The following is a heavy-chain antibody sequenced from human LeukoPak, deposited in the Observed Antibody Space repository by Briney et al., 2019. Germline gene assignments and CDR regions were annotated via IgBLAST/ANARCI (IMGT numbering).Heavy chain of an antibody. CDR3: ARHPYSGNYGGYYYYYRDV. V-gene: IGHV3-21*01. D-gene: IGHD1-26*01. CDR2: ITSISTHI. CDR1: GFTSSNYN. Sequence: PGGSLRLSCAASGFTSSNYNMNWVRQAPAKGLEWVSSITSISTHIYYADSAKGRFTISRDNAKNSLYLQMNSLRAEDRAGYYCARHPYSGNYGGYYYYYRDVGGKGTTVTISS. J-gene: IGHJ6*03.